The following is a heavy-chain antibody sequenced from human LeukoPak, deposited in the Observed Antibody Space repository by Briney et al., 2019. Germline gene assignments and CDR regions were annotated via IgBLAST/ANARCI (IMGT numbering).Heavy chain of an antibody. Sequence: GGSLRLSCAASGFTFSSYAMSWVRQAPGKGLGWVSAISGSGGSTYYADSVKGRFTISRDNSKNTLYLQMNSLRAEDTAVYYCAKDPMGHDFWSGYYGRAYNWFDPWGQGTLVTVSS. V-gene: IGHV3-23*01. CDR3: AKDPMGHDFWSGYYGRAYNWFDP. J-gene: IGHJ5*02. D-gene: IGHD3-3*01. CDR1: GFTFSSYA. CDR2: ISGSGGST.